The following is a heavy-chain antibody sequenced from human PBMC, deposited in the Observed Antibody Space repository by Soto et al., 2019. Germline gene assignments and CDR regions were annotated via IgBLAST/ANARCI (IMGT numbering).Heavy chain of an antibody. CDR2: ISGSGDRR. Sequence: GGSLRLSCAASGLTLSSSAMSWVRQAPGKGLEWVSVISGSGDRRYIADSVKGRFTVSRDNSKNTLYLEMDSLRAEDTGVYYCAKVGAYDILTGYYANFDYWGQGTLVTVSS. CDR3: AKVGAYDILTGYYANFDY. D-gene: IGHD3-9*01. V-gene: IGHV3-23*01. J-gene: IGHJ4*02. CDR1: GLTLSSSA.